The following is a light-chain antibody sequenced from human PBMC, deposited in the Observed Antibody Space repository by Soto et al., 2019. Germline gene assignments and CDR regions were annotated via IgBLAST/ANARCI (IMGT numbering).Light chain of an antibody. CDR2: KAS. CDR1: QSISSW. V-gene: IGKV1-5*03. Sequence: DIQMTQSPSTLSASLGDRVTITCRASQSISSWLTWYQQKPGKAPKLLIYKASSLESGVPSRFSGSGSGTEFTLTISSLQPDDFATYYCQQFHSFSPTFGQGTKVEIK. CDR3: QQFHSFSPT. J-gene: IGKJ1*01.